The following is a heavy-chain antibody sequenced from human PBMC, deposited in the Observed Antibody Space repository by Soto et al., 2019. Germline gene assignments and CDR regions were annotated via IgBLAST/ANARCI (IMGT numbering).Heavy chain of an antibody. D-gene: IGHD1-26*01. CDR1: VYTFTCYY. CDR3: LQMDSLRAEDTAVYYCAREETAWPLAYGLDD. CDR2: INPNSGGT. Sequence: XSVKVSCKASVYTFTCYYMHWVRQAPGQWLEWMGWINPNSGGTNYAQKFQGRVTMTSDIYYADSVKSRFTISRDNAKNSVSLQMDSLRAEDTAVYYCAREETAWPLAYGLDDWGQGTTVTVSS. V-gene: IGHV1-2*02. J-gene: IGHJ6*02.